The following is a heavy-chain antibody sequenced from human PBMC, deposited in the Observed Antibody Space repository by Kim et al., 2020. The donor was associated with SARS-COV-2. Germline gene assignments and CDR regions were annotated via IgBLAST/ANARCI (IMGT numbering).Heavy chain of an antibody. CDR2: ISYDGSNK. D-gene: IGHD3-22*01. J-gene: IGHJ4*02. CDR3: ARGYYDSSAPGGDFDY. Sequence: GGSLRLSCAASGFTFSSYAMHWVRQAPGKGLEWVAVISYDGSNKYYADSVKGRFTISRDNSKNTLYLQMNSLRAEDTAVYYCARGYYDSSAPGGDFDYWGQGSLVTVSS. CDR1: GFTFSSYA. V-gene: IGHV3-30*04.